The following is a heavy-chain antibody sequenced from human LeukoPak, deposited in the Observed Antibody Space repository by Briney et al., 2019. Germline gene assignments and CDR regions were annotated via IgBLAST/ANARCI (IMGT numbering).Heavy chain of an antibody. Sequence: SETLSLTCTVSGDSISDDYWSWIRQPPGKGLEWIGYIYYSGRTTYNPSLKSRVTVSIDTSKSQFSLTLTSVTAADTAVYYCARVAYGSSWFDPWGQGTLVIVSS. CDR2: IYYSGRT. J-gene: IGHJ5*02. D-gene: IGHD2-2*01. V-gene: IGHV4-59*01. CDR3: ARVAYGSSWFDP. CDR1: GDSISDDY.